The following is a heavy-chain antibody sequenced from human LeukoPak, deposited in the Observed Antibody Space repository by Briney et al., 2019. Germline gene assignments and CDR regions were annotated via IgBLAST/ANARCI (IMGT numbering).Heavy chain of an antibody. V-gene: IGHV3-23*01. J-gene: IGHJ4*02. Sequence: GGSLRLSCAASGWTFSSYAMSWVRQAPGKGLEWVSAISGSGGSTYYADSVKGRFTISRDNSKNTLYLQMNSLRAEDTAVYYCASRNSYGYREYYFDYWGQGTLVTVSS. CDR1: GWTFSSYA. CDR2: ISGSGGST. D-gene: IGHD5-18*01. CDR3: ASRNSYGYREYYFDY.